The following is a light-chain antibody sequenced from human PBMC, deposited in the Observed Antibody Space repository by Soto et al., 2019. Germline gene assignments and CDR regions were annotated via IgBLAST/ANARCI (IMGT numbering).Light chain of an antibody. V-gene: IGLV2-23*02. CDR1: SSDVGNYNL. CDR2: EVT. Sequence: QSALTQPASVSGSPGQSITISCTGTSSDVGNYNLVSWYQQHPGKAPKLMIYEVTKRPSGVSNRFSGSKSGNTASLTISGLQAEDDADYYCCSYAGSSTNAVFGGGTQLTVL. J-gene: IGLJ7*01. CDR3: CSYAGSSTNAV.